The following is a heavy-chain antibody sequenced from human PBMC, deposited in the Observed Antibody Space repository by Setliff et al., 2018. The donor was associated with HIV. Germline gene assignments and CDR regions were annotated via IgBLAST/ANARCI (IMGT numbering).Heavy chain of an antibody. CDR3: AREKSIPTTWFGGYYYDY. Sequence: SETLSLTCAVYGGSVSGHYWGWFRQPPGKGLEWIGEITPSGATNYLPSLKSRVTMSLDTSKNQFSLKLTSMTAADAAVYYCAREKSIPTTWFGGYYYDYWGQGTLVTV. J-gene: IGHJ4*02. CDR2: ITPSGAT. V-gene: IGHV4-34*01. D-gene: IGHD3-10*01. CDR1: GGSVSGHY.